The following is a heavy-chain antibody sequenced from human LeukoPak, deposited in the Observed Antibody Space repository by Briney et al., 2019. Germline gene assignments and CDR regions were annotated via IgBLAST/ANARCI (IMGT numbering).Heavy chain of an antibody. CDR2: IYYSGST. CDR3: ARRGIAAAGKRYFQH. D-gene: IGHD6-13*01. V-gene: IGHV4-31*03. CDR1: GGSISSGGYY. J-gene: IGHJ1*01. Sequence: SETLSLTCTVSGGSISSGGYYWSWIRQHPGKGLEWIGYIYYSGSTYYNPSLKSRVTISVDTSKNQFSLKLSSVTAADTAVYYCARRGIAAAGKRYFQHWGQGTLVTVSS.